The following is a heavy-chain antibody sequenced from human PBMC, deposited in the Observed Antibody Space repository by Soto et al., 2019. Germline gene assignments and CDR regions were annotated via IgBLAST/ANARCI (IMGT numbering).Heavy chain of an antibody. CDR3: ARAQEGCWFDP. CDR2: IKQDGSEK. V-gene: IGHV3-7*01. J-gene: IGHJ5*02. Sequence: SLRLSCAASGFTFRSYAMSWVRQAPGKGLEWVANIKQDGSEKYYVDSVKGRFTISRDNAKNSLYLQMNSLRAEDTAVYYCARAQEGCWFDPWGQGTLVTVSS. CDR1: GFTFRSYA.